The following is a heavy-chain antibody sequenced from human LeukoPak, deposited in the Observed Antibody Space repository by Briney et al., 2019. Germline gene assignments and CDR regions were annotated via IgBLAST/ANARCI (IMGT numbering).Heavy chain of an antibody. CDR1: GFTFSDFW. CDR3: AREPLDTSGYYYGTLDY. D-gene: IGHD3-22*01. CDR2: IKQDGSEK. J-gene: IGHJ4*02. V-gene: IGHV3-7*01. Sequence: GGSLRLSCAASGFTFSDFWMTWVRQAPGKGLEWVANIKQDGSEKYYVDSVKGRFTVSRDNANNSLFLQVNSLRGDDAAVYYCAREPLDTSGYYYGTLDYWGQGTLVTVSS.